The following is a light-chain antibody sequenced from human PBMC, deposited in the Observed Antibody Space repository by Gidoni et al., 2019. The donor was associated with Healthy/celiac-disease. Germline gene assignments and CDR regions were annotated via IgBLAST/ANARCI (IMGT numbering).Light chain of an antibody. V-gene: IGKV1-39*01. CDR1: QSISSS. J-gene: IGKJ1*01. CDR3: QQSYSTPQT. Sequence: DIQMTQSPSSLSASVGDRVTITRRASQSISSSLNWYQQKPGKAPKLLIYAASSLQSGVPSRFSGSGSGTDFTLTISSLQPEDFATYYCQQSYSTPQTFGQGTKVEIK. CDR2: AAS.